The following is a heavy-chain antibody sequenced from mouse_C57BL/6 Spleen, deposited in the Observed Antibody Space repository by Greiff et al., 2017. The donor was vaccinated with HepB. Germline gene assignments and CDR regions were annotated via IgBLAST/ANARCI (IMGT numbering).Heavy chain of an antibody. Sequence: QQSCKASGYTFTSYWMHWVKQRPIQGLEWIGNIDPSDSETHYNQKFKDKATLTVDKSSSTAYMQLSSLTSEDSAVYYCARYYYGSSDWYFDVWGTGTTVTVSS. V-gene: IGHV1-52*01. D-gene: IGHD1-1*01. CDR2: IDPSDSET. CDR3: ARYYYGSSDWYFDV. CDR1: GYTFTSYW. J-gene: IGHJ1*03.